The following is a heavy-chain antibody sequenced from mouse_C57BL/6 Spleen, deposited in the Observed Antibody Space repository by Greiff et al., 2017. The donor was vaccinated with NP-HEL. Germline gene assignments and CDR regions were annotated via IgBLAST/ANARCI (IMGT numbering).Heavy chain of an antibody. CDR1: GYTFTDYY. D-gene: IGHD1-1*01. J-gene: IGHJ4*01. Sequence: SGPVLVKPGASVKMSCKASGYTFTDYYMNWVKQSHGKSLEWIGVINPYNGGTSYNQKFKGKATLTVDKSSSTAYMELNSLTSEDSAVYYCARRGGSSYDYAMDYWGQGTSVTVSS. CDR3: ARRGGSSYDYAMDY. CDR2: INPYNGGT. V-gene: IGHV1-19*01.